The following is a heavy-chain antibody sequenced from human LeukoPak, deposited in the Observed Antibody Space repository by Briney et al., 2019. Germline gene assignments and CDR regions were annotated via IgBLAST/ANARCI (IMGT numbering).Heavy chain of an antibody. V-gene: IGHV4-59*01. CDR3: ARVRGSYYYYYYMDV. D-gene: IGHD1-26*01. J-gene: IGHJ6*03. CDR2: IYYSGST. CDR1: GGSISSYY. Sequence: SETLSLTCTVSGGSISSYYWSWIRQPPGKGLEWIGYIYYSGSTNYNPSLKSRVTISVDTSKKQFSLKLSSVTAADTAVYYCARVRGSYYYYYYMDVWGKGTTVTISS.